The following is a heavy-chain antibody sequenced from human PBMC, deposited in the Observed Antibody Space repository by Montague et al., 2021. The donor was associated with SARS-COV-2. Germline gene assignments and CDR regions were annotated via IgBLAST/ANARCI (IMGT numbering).Heavy chain of an antibody. CDR3: ARLGLLWFGELWN. V-gene: IGHV4-39*01. D-gene: IGHD3-10*01. CDR2: VYYSGST. CDR1: GGSISSSTYY. J-gene: IGHJ4*02. Sequence: SETLSLTCTVSGGSISSSTYYWGWIRQPPGKGLEWIGSVYYSGSTYYNPSLKSRVTKSVDTSKNQFSLKLSSVTAADTAVYYCARLGLLWFGELWNWGQGTLVTVSS.